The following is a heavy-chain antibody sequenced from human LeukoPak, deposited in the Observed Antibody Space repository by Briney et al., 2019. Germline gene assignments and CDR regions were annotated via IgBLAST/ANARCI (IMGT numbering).Heavy chain of an antibody. Sequence: GGSLRLSCAASGFTFSSYGMHWVRQAPGKGLEWVAVISYDGSNKYYADSVKGRFTISRDNSKNTLYLQMNSLRAEGTAVYYCAKVLIAAPYYYYGMDVWGQGTTVTVSS. V-gene: IGHV3-30*18. D-gene: IGHD6-13*01. CDR2: ISYDGSNK. CDR1: GFTFSSYG. J-gene: IGHJ6*02. CDR3: AKVLIAAPYYYYGMDV.